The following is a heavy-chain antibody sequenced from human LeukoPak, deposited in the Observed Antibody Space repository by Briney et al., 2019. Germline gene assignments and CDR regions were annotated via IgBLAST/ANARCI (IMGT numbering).Heavy chain of an antibody. D-gene: IGHD6-6*01. CDR2: IYYSGST. CDR3: ARDGTTYSSSFFPEYYFDY. Sequence: SETLSLTCTVSGGSISSYYWSWIRQPPGKGLEWIGYIYYSGSTNYNPSLKSRVTISVDTSKNQFSLKLSSVTAADTAVYYCARDGTTYSSSFFPEYYFDYWGQGTLVTVSS. V-gene: IGHV4-59*01. J-gene: IGHJ4*02. CDR1: GGSISSYY.